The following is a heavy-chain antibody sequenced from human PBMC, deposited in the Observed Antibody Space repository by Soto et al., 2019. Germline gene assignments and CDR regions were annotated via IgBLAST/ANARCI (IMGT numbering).Heavy chain of an antibody. V-gene: IGHV4-39*01. J-gene: IGHJ5*02. CDR1: GGSISSSSYY. CDR2: IYYSGST. D-gene: IGHD4-4*01. CDR3: ASSHMTTFWFDP. Sequence: SETLSLTCTVSGGSISSSSYYWGWIRQPPGKGLEWIGSIYYSGSTYYNPSLKSRVTISVDTSKNQFSLKLSSVTAADTAVYYCASSHMTTFWFDPWGQGTLVTVSS.